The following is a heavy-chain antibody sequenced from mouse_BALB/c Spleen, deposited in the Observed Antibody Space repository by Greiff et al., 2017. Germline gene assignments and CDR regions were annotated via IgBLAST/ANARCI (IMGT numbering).Heavy chain of an antibody. J-gene: IGHJ3*01. CDR3: ARDRGFAY. CDR2: ISSGGST. V-gene: IGHV5-6-5*01. Sequence: EVKLMESGGGLVKPGGSLKLSCAASGFTFSSYAMSWVRQTPEKRLEWVASISSGGSTYYPDSVKGRFTISRDNARNILYLQMSSLRSEDTAMYYCARDRGFAYWGQGTLVTVSA. CDR1: GFTFSSYA.